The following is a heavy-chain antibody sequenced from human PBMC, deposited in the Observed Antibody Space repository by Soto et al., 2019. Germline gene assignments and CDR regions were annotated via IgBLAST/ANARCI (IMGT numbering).Heavy chain of an antibody. V-gene: IGHV3-30*03. Sequence: QVQLVESGGGVVQPGTSLRLSCVGSGFTFRSYVIHWVRQAPGKGLEWVSLTSYDGSNKDYGDSVKGRFTISRDNSRNTVDLRMGSLSRAVTSFSLGARWGTTGGSDVWGQGTLVSVSS. CDR2: TSYDGSNK. J-gene: IGHJ1*01. D-gene: IGHD3-16*01. CDR3: ARWGTTGGSDV. CDR1: GFTFRSYV.